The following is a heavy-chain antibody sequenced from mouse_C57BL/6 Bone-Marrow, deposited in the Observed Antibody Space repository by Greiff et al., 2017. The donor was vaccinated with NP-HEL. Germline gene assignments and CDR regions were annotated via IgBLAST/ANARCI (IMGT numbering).Heavy chain of an antibody. Sequence: QVQLQQPGAELVRPGTSVKLSCKASGYTFTSYWMHWVKQRPGQGLEWIGVIDPSDSYTNYNQKFKGKATLTVDTSSSTAYMQLSSLTSEDSAVYYCARDEAPPCYWGQGTTLTVSS. CDR2: IDPSDSYT. J-gene: IGHJ2*01. CDR3: ARDEAPPCY. V-gene: IGHV1-59*01. CDR1: GYTFTSYW.